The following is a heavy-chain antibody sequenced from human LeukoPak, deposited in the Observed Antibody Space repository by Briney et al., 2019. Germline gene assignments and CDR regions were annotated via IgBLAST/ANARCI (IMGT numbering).Heavy chain of an antibody. CDR2: IYHSGST. CDR3: AREDVHCSSTSCYSRLDY. J-gene: IGHJ4*02. V-gene: IGHV4-4*02. D-gene: IGHD2-2*02. Sequence: PSGTLSLTCAVSGGTISSTNWWSWVRQSPGKGLEWIGEIYHSGSTNYNPSLKSRVTMSADKSKNQFSLKLSSVTAADTAVYYCAREDVHCSSTSCYSRLDYWGQGTLVTVSS. CDR1: GGTISSTNW.